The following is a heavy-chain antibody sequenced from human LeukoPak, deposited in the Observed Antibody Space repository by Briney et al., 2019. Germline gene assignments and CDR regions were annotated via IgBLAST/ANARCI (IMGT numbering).Heavy chain of an antibody. V-gene: IGHV1-46*01. CDR3: ARAEGTYYYDSSGLDI. Sequence: ASVKVSCKASGYTFTSYYMHWVRQAPGQGLEWMGIINPSGGSTSYAQKFQGRVTMTRDTSTSTVYMELSSLRSEDTAVYYCARAEGTYYYDSSGLDIWGQGTMVTVSS. CDR1: GYTFTSYY. J-gene: IGHJ3*02. D-gene: IGHD3-22*01. CDR2: INPSGGST.